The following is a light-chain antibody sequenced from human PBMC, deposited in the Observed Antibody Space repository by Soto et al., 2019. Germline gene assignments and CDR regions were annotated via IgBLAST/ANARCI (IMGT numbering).Light chain of an antibody. J-gene: IGKJ5*01. CDR3: QQSFSTPIT. Sequence: DIQMTQSPSSLSASVGDRVTITCRASQSITIYLNWYQQQPGKAPRLLIYGASTLQTGVPSRFSGSGSGTDFTLTVSSLQPEDFATYYCQQSFSTPITFGQGTRLEIK. V-gene: IGKV1-39*01. CDR2: GAS. CDR1: QSITIY.